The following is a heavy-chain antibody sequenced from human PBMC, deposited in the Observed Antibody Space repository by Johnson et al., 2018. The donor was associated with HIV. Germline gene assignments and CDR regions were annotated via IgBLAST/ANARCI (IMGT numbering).Heavy chain of an antibody. CDR2: ISYDGSNK. CDR3: AKDRRASDPRGAFDI. V-gene: IGHV3-30*18. Sequence: QVQLMESGGGVVQPGRSLRLSCAATGFTFSSFGMHWVRQDPGKGLEWVALISYDGSNKNYADSVKGRFAFSRDNSKNTLSLQMNSLRAEDTAVYYCAKDRRASDPRGAFDIWGQGTMVTVSS. J-gene: IGHJ3*02. CDR1: GFTFSSFG.